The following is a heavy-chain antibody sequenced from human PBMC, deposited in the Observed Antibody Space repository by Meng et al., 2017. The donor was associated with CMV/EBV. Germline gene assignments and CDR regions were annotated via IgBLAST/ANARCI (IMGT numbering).Heavy chain of an antibody. CDR1: GFTFSTYA. V-gene: IGHV3-30-3*01. CDR2: VSSDGANK. CDR3: AKVEGYFSSTSCAIDAFDI. D-gene: IGHD2-2*01. Sequence: LSLTCAVSGFTFSTYAMHWVRLVPGKGLEWVAVVSSDGANKYYGDFVKGRFTIYRNNSKNTLYLQMNSLRAEDTAEYYCAKVEGYFSSTSCAIDAFDIWGQGTMVTVSS. J-gene: IGHJ3*02.